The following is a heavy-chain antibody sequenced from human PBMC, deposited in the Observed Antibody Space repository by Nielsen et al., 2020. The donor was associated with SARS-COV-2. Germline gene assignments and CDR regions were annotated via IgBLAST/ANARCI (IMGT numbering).Heavy chain of an antibody. CDR2: ISSSNSYI. CDR1: GFTFSIYS. Sequence: GESLKISCAASGFTFSIYSMNWVRQAPGKGLEWLSSISSSNSYIYYADSVEGRFTISRDNAKNSLYLQMNSLRADDTAVYYCASGPLAVAPDSWGQGTLVTVSS. D-gene: IGHD6-19*01. V-gene: IGHV3-21*01. J-gene: IGHJ4*02. CDR3: ASGPLAVAPDS.